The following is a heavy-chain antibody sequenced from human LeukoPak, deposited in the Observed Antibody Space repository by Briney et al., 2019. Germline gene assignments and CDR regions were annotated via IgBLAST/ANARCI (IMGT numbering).Heavy chain of an antibody. Sequence: GASVTVSCKASGGTFSSYAISWVRQAPGQGLEWMGGIIPIFGTANYAQKFQGRVTITADESTSTAYTELSSLRSEDTAVYYCARCIMATPLTNWFDPWGQGTLVTVSS. D-gene: IGHD5-12*01. CDR2: IIPIFGTA. CDR1: GGTFSSYA. J-gene: IGHJ5*02. CDR3: ARCIMATPLTNWFDP. V-gene: IGHV1-69*13.